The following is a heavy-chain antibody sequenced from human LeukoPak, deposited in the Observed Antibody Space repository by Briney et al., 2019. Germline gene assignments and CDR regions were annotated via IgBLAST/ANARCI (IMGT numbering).Heavy chain of an antibody. V-gene: IGHV1-18*04. CDR1: GYTFTSYG. CDR2: ISAYNGNT. Sequence: GASGKVSCKASGYTFTSYGISWVRQAPGQGVEWRGWISAYNGNTNYAQKLQGRVTMTTDTSTSTAYMELRSLRSDDTAVYYCARSGLYSSSWYGWFDPWGQGTLVTVSS. J-gene: IGHJ5*02. D-gene: IGHD6-13*01. CDR3: ARSGLYSSSWYGWFDP.